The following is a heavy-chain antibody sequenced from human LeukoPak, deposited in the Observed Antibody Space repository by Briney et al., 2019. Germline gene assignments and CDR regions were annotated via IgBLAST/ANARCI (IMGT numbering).Heavy chain of an antibody. V-gene: IGHV4-39*02. D-gene: IGHD3-3*01. Sequence: PSETLSLTCTVSGDSISSGNYYWGWIRQAPGKGLEWIGSIYNSGSTYYNPSLKSRVSISIDTSKNQFSLKVNSVTAADTAVYYCARDELYTGYGTFDSWGQGTQVTVSS. J-gene: IGHJ5*01. CDR3: ARDELYTGYGTFDS. CDR1: GDSISSGNYY. CDR2: IYNSGST.